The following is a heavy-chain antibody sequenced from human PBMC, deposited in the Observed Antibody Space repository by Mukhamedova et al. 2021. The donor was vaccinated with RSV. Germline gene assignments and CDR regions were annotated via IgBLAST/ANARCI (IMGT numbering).Heavy chain of an antibody. Sequence: NAEYMGWVQQAPGSGLEWMGLIDPEDAETKYAEKFQGRVTITADTSADTVYLELRGLRSEDTAVYYCAALGPVMIKLGGVIATKNWVDPWG. J-gene: IGHJ5*02. D-gene: IGHD3-16*02. CDR1: NAEY. CDR3: AALGPVMIKLGGVIATKNWVDP. V-gene: IGHV1-69-2*01. CDR2: IDPEDAET.